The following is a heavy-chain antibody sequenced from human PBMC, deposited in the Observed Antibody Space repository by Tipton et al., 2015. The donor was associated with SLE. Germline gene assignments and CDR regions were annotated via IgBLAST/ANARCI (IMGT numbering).Heavy chain of an antibody. CDR2: IYYREGT. D-gene: IGHD6-19*01. CDR1: GDSINSYY. V-gene: IGHV4-59*08. Sequence: TLSLTCTVSGDSINSYYWSWIRQPPGEGLEWIGYIYYREGTNYSPSLKSRVTISLDASKNQLSLKLTSVTAADTAVYYCARHHGSGSLYGLDVWGQGTTVTVSS. J-gene: IGHJ6*02. CDR3: ARHHGSGSLYGLDV.